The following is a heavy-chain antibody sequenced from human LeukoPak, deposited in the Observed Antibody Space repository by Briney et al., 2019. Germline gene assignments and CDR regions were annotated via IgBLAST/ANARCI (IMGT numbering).Heavy chain of an antibody. D-gene: IGHD3-22*01. CDR2: IKEDEIEI. CDR3: ARGGFRHFDP. J-gene: IGHJ5*02. Sequence: GGSLRLSCAASGFAFNSQTMSWVRQAPGKGLEWVASIKEDEIEIHYVDSVKGRFTISGDNAKVSLYLQMNSLRVEDTAVYYCARGGFRHFDPWGQGTLVTVSS. V-gene: IGHV3-7*01. CDR1: GFAFNSQT.